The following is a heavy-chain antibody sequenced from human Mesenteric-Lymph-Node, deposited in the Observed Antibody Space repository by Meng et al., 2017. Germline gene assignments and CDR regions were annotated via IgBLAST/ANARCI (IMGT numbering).Heavy chain of an antibody. CDR1: GGFTFSNYW. D-gene: IGHD6-19*01. CDR2: INGEGTFR. CDR3: AKVGGGWYDLYYFDY. J-gene: IGHJ4*02. V-gene: IGHV3-74*01. Sequence: GESLKISCVASGGFTFSNYWMHWVRQSPGKGLVWVSRINGEGTFRNYADSVKGRFTVSRDNAKNTLYLQMNSLRAEDTAVYYCAKVGGGWYDLYYFDYWGQGTLVTVSS.